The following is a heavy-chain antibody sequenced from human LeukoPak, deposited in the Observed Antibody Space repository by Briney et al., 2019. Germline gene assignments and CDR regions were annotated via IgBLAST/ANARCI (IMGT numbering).Heavy chain of an antibody. V-gene: IGHV4-59*01. D-gene: IGHD6-19*01. CDR2: IYYSGTT. Sequence: SETLSLTCTVSGCSISSYYWSWIRQPPGKGLEWIGYIYYSGTTNYNPSLKSRVTISVDTSKSQFSLKLNSVTAADTAVYYCARSGGYSSHQNYWGQGNLVTVSS. CDR3: ARSGGYSSHQNY. J-gene: IGHJ4*02. CDR1: GCSISSYY.